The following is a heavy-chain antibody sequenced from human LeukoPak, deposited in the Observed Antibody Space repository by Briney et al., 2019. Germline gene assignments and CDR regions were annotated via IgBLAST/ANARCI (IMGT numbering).Heavy chain of an antibody. Sequence: GGSLRLSCAASGFIFSSYSMNWVRQAPGKGLEWVSHISSRSSTIYYADSVKGRFTISRDNAQNSLYLQLNRLRAEDTAVYYCARAIPAAGTGYYYMDVWGKGTTVTISS. CDR3: ARAIPAAGTGYYYMDV. CDR2: ISSRSSTI. V-gene: IGHV3-48*01. CDR1: GFIFSSYS. J-gene: IGHJ6*03. D-gene: IGHD6-13*01.